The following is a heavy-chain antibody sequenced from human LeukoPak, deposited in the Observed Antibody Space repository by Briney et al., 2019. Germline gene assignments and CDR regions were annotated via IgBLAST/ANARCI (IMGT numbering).Heavy chain of an antibody. CDR1: EFAFGSYA. CDR3: ARVFRGSGGYFDY. CDR2: IKQDGSEK. J-gene: IGHJ4*02. Sequence: GGSLRLSCAASEFAFGSYAMTWVRQAPGKGLEWVANIKQDGSEKYYVDSVKGRFTISRDNAKNSLYLQMSSLRAEDTAVYYCARVFRGSGGYFDYWGQGTLVTVSS. V-gene: IGHV3-7*01. D-gene: IGHD3-10*01.